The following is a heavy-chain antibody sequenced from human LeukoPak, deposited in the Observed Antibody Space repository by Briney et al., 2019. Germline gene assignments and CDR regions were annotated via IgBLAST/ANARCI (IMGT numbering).Heavy chain of an antibody. J-gene: IGHJ4*02. CDR1: GFTFSSYA. Sequence: PGGSLRLSCAASGFTFSSYAMSWVRQAPGKGLEWVSTITGSVVNTYYADSVKGRFTISRDNPKSMLYLQMNSLRAEDTALYYCAKDYTGSSDNWGQGTLVTVSS. CDR3: AKDYTGSSDN. CDR2: ITGSVVNT. V-gene: IGHV3-23*01. D-gene: IGHD2-15*01.